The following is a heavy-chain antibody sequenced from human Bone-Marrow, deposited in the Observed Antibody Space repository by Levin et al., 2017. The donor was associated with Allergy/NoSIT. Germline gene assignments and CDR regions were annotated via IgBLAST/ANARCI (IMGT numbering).Heavy chain of an antibody. CDR3: ARDRRYYYGSGSYSALGGY. CDR1: GYTFTSYG. J-gene: IGHJ4*02. V-gene: IGHV1-18*01. CDR2: ISAYNGNT. Sequence: ASVKVSCKASGYTFTSYGISWVRQAPGQGLEWMGWISAYNGNTNYAQKLQGRVTMTTDTSTSTAYMELRSLRSDDTAVYYCARDRRYYYGSGSYSALGGYWGQGTLVTVSS. D-gene: IGHD3-10*01.